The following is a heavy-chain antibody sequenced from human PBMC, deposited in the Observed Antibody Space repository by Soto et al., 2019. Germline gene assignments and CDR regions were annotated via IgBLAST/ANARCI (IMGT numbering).Heavy chain of an antibody. Sequence: QVQLVESGGGLVKPGGSLRLSCAASRFTFSNYYMTWVRQAPGKGLEWISYISGTSTYTNYADSVRGRFTISRDNAKNSLYLQMNSLRAEDTAVYYCARDRGGDYELALDIWGQGTLVTVSS. CDR2: ISGTSTYT. J-gene: IGHJ3*02. CDR3: ARDRGGDYELALDI. V-gene: IGHV3-11*05. D-gene: IGHD4-17*01. CDR1: RFTFSNYY.